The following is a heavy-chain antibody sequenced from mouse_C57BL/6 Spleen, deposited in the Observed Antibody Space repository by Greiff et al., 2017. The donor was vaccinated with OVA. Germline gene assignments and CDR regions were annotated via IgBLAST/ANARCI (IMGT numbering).Heavy chain of an antibody. V-gene: IGHV5-17*01. CDR1: GFTFSDYG. D-gene: IGHD2-12*01. Sequence: EVMLVESGGGLVKPGGSLKLSCAASGFTFSDYGMHWVRQAPEKGLEWVAYISSGSSTISYADTVKGRFTISRDNAKNTLFLQMTSLRSEDTAMYYCARQGVLRPGYFDVWGTGTTVTVSS. CDR2: ISSGSSTI. J-gene: IGHJ1*03. CDR3: ARQGVLRPGYFDV.